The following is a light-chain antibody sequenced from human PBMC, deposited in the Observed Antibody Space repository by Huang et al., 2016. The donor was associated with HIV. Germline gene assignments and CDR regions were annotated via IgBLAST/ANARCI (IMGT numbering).Light chain of an antibody. Sequence: EIVLTQSPGTLSLSPGERATLSCRASQNIRNNYLAWYQQKPGQAPRLLIFGAFNRAAGTPDRCSGSESGTDFTLAIGGLEPEDFATYYCQQYGDSPRTFGQGTKLEIK. CDR2: GAF. V-gene: IGKV3-20*01. CDR1: QNIRNNY. J-gene: IGKJ2*01. CDR3: QQYGDSPRT.